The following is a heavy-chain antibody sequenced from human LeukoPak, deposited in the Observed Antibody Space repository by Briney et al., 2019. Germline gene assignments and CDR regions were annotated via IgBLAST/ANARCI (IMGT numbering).Heavy chain of an antibody. CDR2: ISYDGSNK. Sequence: PGGSLRLSCAASGFTFSSYAMHWVRQAPGKGLEWVAVISYDGSNKYYADSVKGRFTISRDNSKNTLYLQMNSLRAEDTAVYYCARDPSRGRGDFDYWGQGTLVTVSS. CDR3: ARDPSRGRGDFDY. D-gene: IGHD3-10*01. V-gene: IGHV3-30-3*01. CDR1: GFTFSSYA. J-gene: IGHJ4*02.